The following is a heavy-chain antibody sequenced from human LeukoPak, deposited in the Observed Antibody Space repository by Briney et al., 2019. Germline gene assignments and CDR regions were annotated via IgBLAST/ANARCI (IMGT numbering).Heavy chain of an antibody. CDR1: GGSISSYY. D-gene: IGHD3-16*01. J-gene: IGHJ3*02. CDR3: ARDTDYGDAFDT. V-gene: IGHV4-59*01. CDR2: IYYSGST. Sequence: SETLSLTCTVSGGSISSYYWSWIRQPPGKGLEWIGYIYYSGSTNYNPSLKSRVTISVDTSKNQFSLKLSSVTAADTAVYYCARDTDYGDAFDTWGQGTMVTVSS.